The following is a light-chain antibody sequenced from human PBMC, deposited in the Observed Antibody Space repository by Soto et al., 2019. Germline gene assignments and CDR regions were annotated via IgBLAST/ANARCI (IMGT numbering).Light chain of an antibody. Sequence: IQRTQSPSTLSVSVGDRVTIACRASQSISSWLAWYQQKPGKAPKLLIYDASSLESGVPSRFSGSGSGTEFTLTISSLQPDDFATYYCQQYNSYSWTFGQGTNVDI. CDR1: QSISSW. CDR3: QQYNSYSWT. CDR2: DAS. J-gene: IGKJ1*01. V-gene: IGKV1-5*01.